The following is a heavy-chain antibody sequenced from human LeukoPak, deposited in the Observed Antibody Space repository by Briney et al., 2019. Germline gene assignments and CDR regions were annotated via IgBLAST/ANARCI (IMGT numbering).Heavy chain of an antibody. CDR2: IIPILGIA. J-gene: IGHJ3*02. Sequence: SVQVSCKASGGTFSSYAISWVRQAPGQGLEWMGRIIPILGIANYAQKFQGRVTITADKSTSTAYMELSSLRSEDTAVYYCAREYRELRRGGSFDIWGQGSMVTVSS. D-gene: IGHD1-7*01. CDR1: GGTFSSYA. V-gene: IGHV1-69*04. CDR3: AREYRELRRGGSFDI.